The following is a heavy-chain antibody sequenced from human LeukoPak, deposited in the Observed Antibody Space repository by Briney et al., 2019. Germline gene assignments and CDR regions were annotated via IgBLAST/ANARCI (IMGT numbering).Heavy chain of an antibody. CDR2: IHSDGT. CDR1: GFTFSSYW. V-gene: IGHV3-74*01. Sequence: GGSLRLSCAASGFTFSSYWMHWVRQAPGKGLVWVSRIHSDGTTYADSVKGRFTISRDKSKNTLYLQMNSLRAEDTAVYYCARGDAIVGTTGGAFDIWGQGTMVTVSS. CDR3: ARGDAIVGTTGGAFDI. J-gene: IGHJ3*02. D-gene: IGHD1-26*01.